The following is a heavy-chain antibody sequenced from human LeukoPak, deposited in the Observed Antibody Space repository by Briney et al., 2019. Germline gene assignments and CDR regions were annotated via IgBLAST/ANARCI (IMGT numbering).Heavy chain of an antibody. Sequence: PGGSLRLSCAASGFTFSSYAMHWVRQAPGKGLEWVALILYDGSNKYYADSVKGRFIISRDNSKNTLYLQMNSLRAEDTAVHYCARGEYYYDSSGYPYYWGQGTLVTVSS. CDR1: GFTFSSYA. CDR3: ARGEYYYDSSGYPYY. J-gene: IGHJ4*02. V-gene: IGHV3-30-3*01. D-gene: IGHD3-22*01. CDR2: ILYDGSNK.